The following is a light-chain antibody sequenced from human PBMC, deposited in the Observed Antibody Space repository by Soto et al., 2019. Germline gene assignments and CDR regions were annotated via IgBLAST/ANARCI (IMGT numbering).Light chain of an antibody. V-gene: IGKV1-33*01. J-gene: IGKJ3*01. CDR1: QDISNY. CDR3: QQYDTLPPT. CDR2: DAS. Sequence: DIQMTQSPSSLSASVGDRVTITCQASQDISNYLNWYQQKPGKAPKLLMSDASILETGVPSRFSGSGSGTGFTFTISGLQPEDIATYYCQQYDTLPPTFGPGTKVDLK.